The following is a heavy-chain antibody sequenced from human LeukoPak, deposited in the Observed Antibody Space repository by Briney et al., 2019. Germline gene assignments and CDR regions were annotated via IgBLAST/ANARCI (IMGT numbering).Heavy chain of an antibody. J-gene: IGHJ3*02. CDR2: INPSSSYT. CDR3: ARKGGWVGGDAFDI. Sequence: GGSLRLSRAASGFTFSDYYMNWIRQAPGKGLEWVSYINPSSSYTKYSDSVKGRFTISRDNAKNSVYPQMNSLRAEDTAVYYCARKGGWVGGDAFDIWGQGTKVTVSS. CDR1: GFTFSDYY. V-gene: IGHV3-11*03. D-gene: IGHD3-16*01.